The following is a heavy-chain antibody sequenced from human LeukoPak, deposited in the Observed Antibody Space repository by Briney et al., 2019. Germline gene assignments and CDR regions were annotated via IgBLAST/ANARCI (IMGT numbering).Heavy chain of an antibody. CDR2: ISGTGGRT. J-gene: IGHJ4*02. CDR3: ARVRDCSGGSCYHFDY. CDR1: GFTFSSYA. Sequence: GSLRLSCAASGFTFSSYAMSWVRQAPGKGLEWVSAISGTGGRTYYADSVKGRFTISRDNAKNSLYLQMNSLRAEDTAVYYCARVRDCSGGSCYHFDYWGQGTLVTVSS. V-gene: IGHV3-23*01. D-gene: IGHD2-15*01.